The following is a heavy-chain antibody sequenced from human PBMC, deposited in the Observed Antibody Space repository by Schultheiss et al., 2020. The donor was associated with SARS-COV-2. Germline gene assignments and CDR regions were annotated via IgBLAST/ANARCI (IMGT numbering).Heavy chain of an antibody. D-gene: IGHD5-12*01. J-gene: IGHJ4*02. CDR2: INPNSGGT. Sequence: ASVKVSCKASGYTFTGYYMHWVRQAPGQGLEWMGWINPNSGGTNYAQKFQGRVTMTRDTSISTAYMELSRLRSDDTAVYYCARDPKEYSGYEYDYWGQGTLVTVSS. V-gene: IGHV1-2*02. CDR1: GYTFTGYY. CDR3: ARDPKEYSGYEYDY.